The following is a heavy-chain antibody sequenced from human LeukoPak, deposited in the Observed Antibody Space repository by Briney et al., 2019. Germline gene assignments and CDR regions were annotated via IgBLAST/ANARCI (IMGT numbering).Heavy chain of an antibody. CDR2: IYHSGST. Sequence: PSETLSLTCAVSGSSISSSNWWSWVRQPPGKGLEWIGEIYHSGSTNYNPSLKSRVTISVDKSKNQFSLKLSSVTAADTAVYYCARGIAVAGTRRSDWFDPWGQGTLVTVSS. CDR3: ARGIAVAGTRRSDWFDP. V-gene: IGHV4-4*02. D-gene: IGHD6-19*01. CDR1: GSSISSSNW. J-gene: IGHJ5*02.